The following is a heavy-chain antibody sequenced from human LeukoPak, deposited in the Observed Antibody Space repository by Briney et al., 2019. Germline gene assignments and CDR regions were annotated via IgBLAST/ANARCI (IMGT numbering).Heavy chain of an antibody. Sequence: PGGSLRLFCAASGFTFSGSAMHWVRQASEKGLESVGRIRSKANSYVTAYAESVKGRFTISRDDSKNTAYLQMNSLKTEDTAVYYCTSLAYGSGSYYIAGYYWGQGTLVTVSS. V-gene: IGHV3-73*01. CDR1: GFTFSGSA. CDR2: IRSKANSYVT. J-gene: IGHJ4*02. D-gene: IGHD3-10*01. CDR3: TSLAYGSGSYYIAGYY.